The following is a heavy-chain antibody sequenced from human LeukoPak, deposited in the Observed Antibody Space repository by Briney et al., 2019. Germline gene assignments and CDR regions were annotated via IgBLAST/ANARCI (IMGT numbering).Heavy chain of an antibody. V-gene: IGHV4-61*02. J-gene: IGHJ4*02. D-gene: IGHD6-19*01. CDR2: IYTSGSS. Sequence: SETLSLTCTVSGGSISSGSYYWSWIRQPAGKGLEWIGRIYTSGSSNYNPSLKSRVTISVDTSKNQFSLTLSSVTAADTAVYYCAREFYSSGWETYYFDYWGQGTLVTVSS. CDR1: GGSISSGSYY. CDR3: AREFYSSGWETYYFDY.